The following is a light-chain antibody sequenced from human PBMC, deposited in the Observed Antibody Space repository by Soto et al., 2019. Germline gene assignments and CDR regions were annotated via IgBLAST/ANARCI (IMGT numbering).Light chain of an antibody. CDR2: DDN. CDR1: SSNIGNNY. V-gene: IGLV1-51*01. Sequence: QSVLTQPPSVSAAPGQKVTISCSGRSSNIGNNYVSWYQQRPGTAPKLLLYDDNKRPSGIPDRFSGSKSGTSATLGITGLQTGDEADYYCGTWDSSLSAGQIGGGTKLTVL. J-gene: IGLJ2*01. CDR3: GTWDSSLSAGQ.